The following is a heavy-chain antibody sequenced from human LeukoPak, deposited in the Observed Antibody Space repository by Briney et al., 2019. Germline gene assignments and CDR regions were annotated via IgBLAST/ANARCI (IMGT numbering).Heavy chain of an antibody. V-gene: IGHV4-59*01. CDR2: IYYSGST. CDR1: GGSISSYY. J-gene: IGHJ4*02. D-gene: IGHD6-6*01. CDR3: ARGKAVYSSSSHFDY. Sequence: PSETLSLTCTVSGGSISSYYWSWIRQPPGKGLEWIGYIYYSGSTNYNPSLKSRVTISVDTSKNQFSLKLSSVTAADTAVYYCARGKAVYSSSSHFDYWGQGTLVTVSS.